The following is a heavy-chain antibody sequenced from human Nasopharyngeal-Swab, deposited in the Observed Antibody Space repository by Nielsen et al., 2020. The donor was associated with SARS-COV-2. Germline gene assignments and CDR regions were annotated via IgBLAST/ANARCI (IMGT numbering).Heavy chain of an antibody. D-gene: IGHD5-18*01. J-gene: IGHJ4*02. CDR3: VKRVGDTPKVTDLDY. CDR1: GFIFSIFP. Sequence: GESLKISCSASGFIFSIFPMQWVRQAPGKGLEYISAISSSGANAYYSDSVQGRFTISRDNSINTLYLQMSSLRTEDTAVYYCVKRVGDTPKVTDLDYWGQGTLVTVSS. CDR2: ISSSGANA. V-gene: IGHV3-64D*08.